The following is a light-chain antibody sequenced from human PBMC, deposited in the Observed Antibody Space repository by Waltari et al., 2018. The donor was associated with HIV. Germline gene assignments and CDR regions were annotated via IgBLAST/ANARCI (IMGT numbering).Light chain of an antibody. Sequence: IVQITSPLSLLVTSGGPASISCRCTQSLLYTHEENYLGWYLQKPGQSPQLLIYLGSNLPSGVPDRFSGSGSGTDFTLKISRVEAEDFGVYYCMEALQTPFTFGQGTKLEIK. J-gene: IGKJ2*01. CDR1: QSLLYTHEENY. CDR2: LGS. CDR3: MEALQTPFT. V-gene: IGKV2-28*01.